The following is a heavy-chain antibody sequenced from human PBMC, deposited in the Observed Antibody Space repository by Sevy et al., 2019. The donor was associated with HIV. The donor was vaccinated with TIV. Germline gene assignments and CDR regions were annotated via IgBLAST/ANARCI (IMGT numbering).Heavy chain of an antibody. CDR1: GFTFSSYW. CDR2: INQGGSEK. D-gene: IGHD3-16*02. V-gene: IGHV3-7*03. Sequence: GGSLRLSCAASGFTFSSYWISWVRQAPGKGLEWVANINQGGSEKYYVDSVKGRFTISRDYAKNSLYLQMNSLRAEDTAVYYCAREYIWGTYRYWYFDLWGRGTLVTVSS. J-gene: IGHJ2*01. CDR3: AREYIWGTYRYWYFDL.